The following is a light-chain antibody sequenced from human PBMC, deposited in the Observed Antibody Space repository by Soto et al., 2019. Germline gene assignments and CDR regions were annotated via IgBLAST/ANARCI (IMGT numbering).Light chain of an antibody. Sequence: EIVMTQSPATLSVSPGQRATLSCRASQSVSNNLAWYQQKPGQAPRLLIYGASTRATGIPARFSGSGSGTDFPLTISSLQSEDFAISYCQHYNNWPPWTFGQGTQVEIK. CDR1: QSVSNN. V-gene: IGKV3-15*01. CDR2: GAS. CDR3: QHYNNWPPWT. J-gene: IGKJ1*01.